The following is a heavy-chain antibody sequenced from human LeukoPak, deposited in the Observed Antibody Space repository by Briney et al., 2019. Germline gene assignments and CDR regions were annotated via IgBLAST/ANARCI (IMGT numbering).Heavy chain of an antibody. Sequence: ASVKVSCKASGYTFSSYGISWVRQAPGQGLEWMGWLSVYNGNRNYAQKLQGRVTMTRDTSTSTVYMELSSLRSEDTAVYYCARLSAFVFWFDPWGQGTLVTVSS. CDR1: GYTFSSYG. J-gene: IGHJ5*02. D-gene: IGHD2/OR15-2a*01. CDR2: LSVYNGNR. CDR3: ARLSAFVFWFDP. V-gene: IGHV1-18*01.